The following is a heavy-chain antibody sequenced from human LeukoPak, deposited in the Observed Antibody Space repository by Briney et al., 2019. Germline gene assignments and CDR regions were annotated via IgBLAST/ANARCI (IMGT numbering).Heavy chain of an antibody. J-gene: IGHJ4*02. CDR2: IYYSGST. Sequence: SETLSLTCTVSGGSISSYYWSWIRQPPGKGLEWIGYIYYSGSTNYNPSLKSRVTISVDTSKNQFSLKLSSVTAADTAVYYCARGTYYYDSSGYYYSRELDYWGQGTLATVSS. CDR1: GGSISSYY. CDR3: ARGTYYYDSSGYYYSRELDY. V-gene: IGHV4-59*01. D-gene: IGHD3-22*01.